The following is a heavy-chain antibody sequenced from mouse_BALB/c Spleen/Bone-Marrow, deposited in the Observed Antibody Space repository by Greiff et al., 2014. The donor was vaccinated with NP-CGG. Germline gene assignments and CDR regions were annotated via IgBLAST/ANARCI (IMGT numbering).Heavy chain of an antibody. V-gene: IGHV1-37*01. D-gene: IGHD2-4*01. CDR2: INPYNGDP. CDR1: GYSFTGYF. CDR3: GRGNYDYDSWFGY. J-gene: IGHJ3*01. Sequence: EVQVVESGPELVKPGASVKISCKASGYSFTGYFMNWMKQSHGKSLEWIGRINPYNGDPFHNRKFKGKATLTVDKSSSTAHMELLSLTSEDSAVYYCGRGNYDYDSWFGYWGQGTLVTVSA.